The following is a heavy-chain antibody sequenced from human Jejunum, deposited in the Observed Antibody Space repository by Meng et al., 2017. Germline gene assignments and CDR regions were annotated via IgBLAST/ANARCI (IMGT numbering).Heavy chain of an antibody. Sequence: QVHLVQSGAEVKKPWASVKVSCKASGYTFSNYGINWVRQAPGQGLEWMGWISSYNGKTNYVQSLQGRVTMTTDTSTSTAYMELRSLRSDDTAIYYCARDFLAGGEDFDYWGQGTLVTVSS. J-gene: IGHJ4*02. V-gene: IGHV1-18*01. CDR2: ISSYNGKT. D-gene: IGHD2-21*01. CDR1: GYTFSNYG. CDR3: ARDFLAGGEDFDY.